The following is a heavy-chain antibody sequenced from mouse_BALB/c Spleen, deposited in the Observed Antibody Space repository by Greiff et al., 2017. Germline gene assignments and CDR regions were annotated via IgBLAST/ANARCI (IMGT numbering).Heavy chain of an antibody. V-gene: IGHV2-9*02. CDR1: GFSLTSYG. Sequence: QVQLKESGPGLVAPSQSLSITCTVSGFSLTSYGVHWVRQPPGKGLEWLGVIWAGGSTNYNSALMSRLSISKDNSKSQVFLKMNSLQTDDTAMYYCARDLGRRFAYWGQGTLVTVSA. CDR2: IWAGGST. D-gene: IGHD4-1*01. J-gene: IGHJ3*01. CDR3: ARDLGRRFAY.